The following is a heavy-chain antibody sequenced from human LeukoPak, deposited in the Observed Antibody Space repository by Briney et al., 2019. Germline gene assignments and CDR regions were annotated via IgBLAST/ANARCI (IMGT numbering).Heavy chain of an antibody. CDR2: VYSNGST. J-gene: IGHJ4*02. Sequence: SETLSLTCTVSGASISSSDYYWGWIRQPPGKGLEWIGSVYSNGSTYYNPSLKSRVAISADTSKNQFSLRLSSVTAPDTAVYYCARRSRSGFFDYWGQGTLVTVSS. CDR3: ARRSRSGFFDY. CDR1: GASISSSDYY. D-gene: IGHD3-10*01. V-gene: IGHV4-39*01.